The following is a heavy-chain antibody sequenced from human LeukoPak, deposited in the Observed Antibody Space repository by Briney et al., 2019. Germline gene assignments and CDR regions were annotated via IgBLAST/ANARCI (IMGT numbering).Heavy chain of an antibody. J-gene: IGHJ6*03. V-gene: IGHV4-59*12. CDR2: IYYTGST. Sequence: SETLSLTCTLSGGSISTYYWSWVRQPPGKGLEWIGYIYYTGSTDYNPSLKSRVTMSVDTSKNQFSLKLSSVTAADTAVYYCAREVRYSGSYYFDYYYYYMDVWGKGTTVTVSS. CDR1: GGSISTYY. CDR3: AREVRYSGSYYFDYYYYYMDV. D-gene: IGHD1-26*01.